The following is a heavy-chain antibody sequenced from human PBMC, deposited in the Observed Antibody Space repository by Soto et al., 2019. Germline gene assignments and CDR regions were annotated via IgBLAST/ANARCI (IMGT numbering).Heavy chain of an antibody. Sequence: SETLSLTYAVSGDSISSDKWWRWVRQPPGKGLEWIGEIHHSGNSNYNPSLKSRVIISVDKSKNQFSLNLSSVADADTAVYYCARGERQQQRDYWGQGTLVTVS. CDR3: ARGERQQQRDY. D-gene: IGHD6-25*01. V-gene: IGHV4-4*02. J-gene: IGHJ4*02. CDR2: IHHSGNS. CDR1: GDSISSDKW.